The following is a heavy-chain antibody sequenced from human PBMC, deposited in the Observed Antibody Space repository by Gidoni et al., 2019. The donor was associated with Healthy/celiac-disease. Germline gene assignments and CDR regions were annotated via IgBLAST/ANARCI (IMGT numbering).Heavy chain of an antibody. D-gene: IGHD6-6*01. CDR2: IWDEGSNK. CDR3: ARGKQVVPDAFDI. CDR1: GLTFSSYG. Sequence: QVQLVESGGGVVQPGRSLRPSCAASGLTFSSYGMHWVRQAPGKGLEWGAVIWDEGSNKIYADSVKGRFTIFRNNSKNTLYLQMNSLRAEDTAVYYCARGKQVVPDAFDIWGQGTMVTVFS. V-gene: IGHV3-33*01. J-gene: IGHJ3*02.